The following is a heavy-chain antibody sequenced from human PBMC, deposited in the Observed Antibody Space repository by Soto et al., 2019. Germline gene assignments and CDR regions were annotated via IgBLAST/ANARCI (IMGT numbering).Heavy chain of an antibody. D-gene: IGHD3-10*01. CDR2: IYYSGST. CDR3: ARDLHYYGSGSYYNWFDP. CDR1: GGSISSYY. J-gene: IGHJ5*02. Sequence: PSETLSLTCTVSGGSISSYYWSWIRQPPGKGLEWIGYIYYSGSTNYNPSLKSRVTISVDTSKNQFSLKLSSVTAADTAVYYCARDLHYYGSGSYYNWFDPWGQGTLVTVSS. V-gene: IGHV4-59*01.